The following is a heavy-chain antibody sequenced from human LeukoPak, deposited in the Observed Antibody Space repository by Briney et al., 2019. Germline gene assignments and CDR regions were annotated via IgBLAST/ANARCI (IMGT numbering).Heavy chain of an antibody. CDR2: INPNSGGT. J-gene: IGHJ4*02. CDR1: GYTFTGYY. Sequence: ASVKVSCKASGYTFTGYYIHWVRQAPGQGLEWMGWINPNSGGTTYAQKFQGRVTMTRDTSIATAYMELSRLGSDDTAVYYCARESCSSGECYKVFDYWGQGTLVTVSS. V-gene: IGHV1-2*02. D-gene: IGHD2-2*01. CDR3: ARESCSSGECYKVFDY.